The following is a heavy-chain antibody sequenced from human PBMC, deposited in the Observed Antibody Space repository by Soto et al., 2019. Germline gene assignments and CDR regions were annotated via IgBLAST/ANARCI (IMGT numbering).Heavy chain of an antibody. CDR3: ATPQMGGHGHYYFDY. J-gene: IGHJ4*02. V-gene: IGHV3-23*01. D-gene: IGHD4-17*01. CDR1: GFTFSSYA. CDR2: ISGSGGST. Sequence: PVGSLRLSCAASGFTFSSYAMSWVRQAPGKGLEWVSAISGSGGSTYYADSVKGRFTISRDNSKNTLYLQMNSLRAEDTAVYYCATPQMGGHGHYYFDYWGQGTLVTVSS.